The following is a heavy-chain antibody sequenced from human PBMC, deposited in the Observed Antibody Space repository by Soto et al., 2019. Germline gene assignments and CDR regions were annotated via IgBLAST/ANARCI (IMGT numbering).Heavy chain of an antibody. Sequence: QVQLVQSGAEVKKPGSSVKVSCKAFGGTFSSYAISWVRQAPGQGLEWMGGIIPIFGTANYAQKFQGRVTITADESTSTAYMELSSLRSEDTAVYYCARDGRGELRDGMDVWGQGTTVTVSS. J-gene: IGHJ6*02. CDR3: ARDGRGELRDGMDV. D-gene: IGHD1-7*01. CDR2: IIPIFGTA. CDR1: GGTFSSYA. V-gene: IGHV1-69*01.